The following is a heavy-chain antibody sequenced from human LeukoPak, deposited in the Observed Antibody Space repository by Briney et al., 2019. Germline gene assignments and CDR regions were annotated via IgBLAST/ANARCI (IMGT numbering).Heavy chain of an antibody. J-gene: IGHJ4*02. V-gene: IGHV3-48*01. Sequence: PGGSLRLSCAASGFTFRNYLMNWVRQAPGKGLEWVSFISSTGGTIYYADSVKGRFTVSRDNGKNSLLLQMNSLRAEDTAVYYCARDRPGEVVVPLDYWGQGTLVTVSS. CDR2: ISSTGGTI. CDR3: ARDRPGEVVVPLDY. CDR1: GFTFRNYL. D-gene: IGHD3-22*01.